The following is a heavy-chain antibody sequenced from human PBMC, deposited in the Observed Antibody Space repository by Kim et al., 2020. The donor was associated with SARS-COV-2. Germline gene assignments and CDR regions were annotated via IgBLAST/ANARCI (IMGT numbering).Heavy chain of an antibody. Sequence: YAVSVKSRITINTDTSKNQFSLQLNSVTPEDTAVYYCARAGTTGAGAFDIWGQGTMVTVSS. V-gene: IGHV6-1*01. CDR3: ARAGTTGAGAFDI. J-gene: IGHJ3*02. D-gene: IGHD1-1*01.